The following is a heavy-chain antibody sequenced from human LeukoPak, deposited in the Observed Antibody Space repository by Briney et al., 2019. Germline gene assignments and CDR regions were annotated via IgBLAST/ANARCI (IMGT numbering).Heavy chain of an antibody. J-gene: IGHJ4*02. V-gene: IGHV3-7*01. CDR1: GFTFNNYW. CDR2: IKQDGSQI. CDR3: ARHRTASDY. Sequence: PGGSLRLSCAASGFTFNNYWMTWVRQAPGKGLEWVANIKQDGSQIYYVDSVKGRFTISRDNAKNSVYLQMNSLRAGDTAVYYCARHRTASDYWGQGTLVTVSS. D-gene: IGHD3-16*02.